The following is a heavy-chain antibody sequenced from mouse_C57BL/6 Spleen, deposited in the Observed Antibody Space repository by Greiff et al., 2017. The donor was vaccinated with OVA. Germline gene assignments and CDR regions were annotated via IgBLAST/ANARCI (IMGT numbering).Heavy chain of an antibody. J-gene: IGHJ3*01. V-gene: IGHV1-72*01. Sequence: QVQLKQPGAELVKPGASVKLSCKASGYTFTSYWMHWVKQRPGRGLEWIGRIDPNSGGTKYNEKFKSKATLTVDKPSSTAYMQLGSLTYATSAVYYCAREDSSWFAYWGQGTLVTVSA. CDR2: IDPNSGGT. CDR1: GYTFTSYW. CDR3: AREDSSWFAY.